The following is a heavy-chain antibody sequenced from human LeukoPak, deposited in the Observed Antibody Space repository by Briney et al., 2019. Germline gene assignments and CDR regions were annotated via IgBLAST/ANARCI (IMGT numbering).Heavy chain of an antibody. CDR2: FYSTENT. J-gene: IGHJ5*02. CDR1: GGSISSDY. Sequence: SETLSLTCTVSGGSISSDYWSWIRQPAGEGLESTGRFYSTENTIYNPSLKSRVTMSGDTSKNQLSLKLNSVTVADTAIYYCARVIVATWDDDWFDPWGQGILVTVSS. CDR3: ARVIVATWDDDWFDP. D-gene: IGHD1-1*01. V-gene: IGHV4-4*07.